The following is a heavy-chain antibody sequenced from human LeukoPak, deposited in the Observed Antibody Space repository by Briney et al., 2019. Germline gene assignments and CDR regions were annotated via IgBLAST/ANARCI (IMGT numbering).Heavy chain of an antibody. CDR1: GFTFRSYW. D-gene: IGHD3-3*01. J-gene: IGHJ4*02. CDR3: ARWGDFWSGYPFDY. Sequence: GGSLRLSCAASGFTFRSYWMHWVRQAPRKGLVWVSRINTDGSSTSYADSVKGRFTISRDNAKNTLYLQMNSLRAEDTAVYYCARWGDFWSGYPFDYWGQGTLVTVSS. V-gene: IGHV3-74*01. CDR2: INTDGSST.